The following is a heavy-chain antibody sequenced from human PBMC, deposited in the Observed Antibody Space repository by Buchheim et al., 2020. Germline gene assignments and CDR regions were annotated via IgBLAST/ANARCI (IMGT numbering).Heavy chain of an antibody. J-gene: IGHJ6*02. CDR2: IIGSGSRT. Sequence: EVQLLESGGGLVQPGGSLRLSCAASGFTFNNYAMNWVRQVPGKGLEWVSGIIGSGSRTYYADSVKGRLTISRENSKGTLYLQMNSLRAEDTAVYYCAKGGYCSSSDCYRAYYYYNMDAWGQGTT. D-gene: IGHD2-2*01. V-gene: IGHV3-23*01. CDR1: GFTFNNYA. CDR3: AKGGYCSSSDCYRAYYYYNMDA.